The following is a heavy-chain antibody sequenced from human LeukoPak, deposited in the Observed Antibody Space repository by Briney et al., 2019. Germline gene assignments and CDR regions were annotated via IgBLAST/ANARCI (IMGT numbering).Heavy chain of an antibody. V-gene: IGHV3-74*01. CDR3: ATKQWLAPPPDS. D-gene: IGHD6-19*01. Sequence: PGGSLSLSCAASGFTFSKYWMLWVRQAPGKGLESVSRINTDGTVTTYADSVKGRFTVSRDNADNTMFLQMNSVRDEDTAVYYCATKQWLAPPPDSWGQGTTVTVSS. CDR1: GFTFSKYW. J-gene: IGHJ6*02. CDR2: INTDGTVT.